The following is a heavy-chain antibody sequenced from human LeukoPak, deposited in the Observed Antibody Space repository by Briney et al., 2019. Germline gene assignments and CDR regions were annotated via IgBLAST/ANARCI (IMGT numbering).Heavy chain of an antibody. V-gene: IGHV1-69*13. CDR3: AREYPTIFGVVTMDV. J-gene: IGHJ6*03. CDR1: GGTFSSYA. CDR2: IIPIFGTA. D-gene: IGHD3-3*01. Sequence: SVKLSCKAAGGTFSSYAISWVRQAPGQGLEWMGGIIPIFGTANYAQKFQGRVTITADESTSTAYMELSSLRSEDTAVYYCAREYPTIFGVVTMDVWGKGTTVTVSS.